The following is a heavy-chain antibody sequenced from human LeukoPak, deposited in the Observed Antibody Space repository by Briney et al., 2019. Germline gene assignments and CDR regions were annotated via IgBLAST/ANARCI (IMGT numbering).Heavy chain of an antibody. CDR2: IYSDGTT. D-gene: IGHD3-10*01. V-gene: IGHV3-66*01. Sequence: GGSLRLSCAASGFTVNRNYMIWVRQAPGEGLECVSVIYSDGTTWYADSVKGRFTISRDTNTLYLQMNSLRAEDTAVYYCARKSDSLLVREGDCWGQGTLVTVSS. CDR1: GFTVNRNY. J-gene: IGHJ4*02. CDR3: ARKSDSLLVREGDC.